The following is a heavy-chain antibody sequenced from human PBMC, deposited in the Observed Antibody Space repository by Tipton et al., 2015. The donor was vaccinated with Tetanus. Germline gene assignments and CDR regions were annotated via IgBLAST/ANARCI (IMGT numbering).Heavy chain of an antibody. V-gene: IGHV4-30-4*01. CDR3: ARSVAPWTLTSVRAVRGVSSGYEF. Sequence: TLSLTCTVSGDSISSGNYRYNWIRQLPGKGLEWIGYIYHTGTTYHNPSFKSRVTISVGTSNNQLSLTLRSVTAADTAVYYCARSVAPWTLTSVRAVRGVSSGYEFWGQGTLVTVSS. CDR1: GDSISSGNYR. J-gene: IGHJ4*02. CDR2: IYHTGTT. D-gene: IGHD3-10*01.